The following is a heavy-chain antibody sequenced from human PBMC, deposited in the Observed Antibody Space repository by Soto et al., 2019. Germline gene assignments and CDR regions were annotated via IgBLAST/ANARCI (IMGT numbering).Heavy chain of an antibody. D-gene: IGHD1-7*01. V-gene: IGHV1-69*13. CDR2: IIPIFGTA. CDR1: GGTFSSYA. J-gene: IGHJ6*02. CDR3: ARSCDKTYTPTDWNWDYYYYRMDV. Sequence: SVKVSCKASGGTFSSYAISWVRQAPGQGLEWMGGIIPIFGTANYAQKFQSRVTITADGSTSTAYMELSSLRSEDTAVYYCARSCDKTYTPTDWNWDYYYYRMDVWGQGTTVTVSS.